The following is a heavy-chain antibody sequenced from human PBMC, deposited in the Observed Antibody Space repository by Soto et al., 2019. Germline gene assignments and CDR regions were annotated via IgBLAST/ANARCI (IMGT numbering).Heavy chain of an antibody. CDR2: INSDGSNT. CDR1: GFTFSSFW. D-gene: IGHD2-2*01. V-gene: IGHV3-74*01. Sequence: EVQLVESGGGLVQPGGSLRLSCAASGFTFSSFWMHWFRQAPGEGLVWVSRINSDGSNTNYADSVKGRFTISRDNAKNTLYLQMHSLRAEDTAVYYCARGGVPAAMSYWGQGTLVTVSS. CDR3: ARGGVPAAMSY. J-gene: IGHJ4*02.